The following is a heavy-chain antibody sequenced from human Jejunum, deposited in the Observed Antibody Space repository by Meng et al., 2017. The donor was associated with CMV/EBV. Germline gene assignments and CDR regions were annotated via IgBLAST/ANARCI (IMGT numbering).Heavy chain of an antibody. CDR1: GFTFSGSW. CDR2: INGDGSSI. CDR3: ARLKSGYGNFDY. D-gene: IGHD5-12*01. Sequence: CAASGFTFSGSWMHWVRQAPGKGLVWVSRINGDGSSISYADSAKGRFTISRDNAKNTLYLQMNSLRAEDTAVYYCARLKSGYGNFDYWGQGTLVTVSS. J-gene: IGHJ4*02. V-gene: IGHV3-74*01.